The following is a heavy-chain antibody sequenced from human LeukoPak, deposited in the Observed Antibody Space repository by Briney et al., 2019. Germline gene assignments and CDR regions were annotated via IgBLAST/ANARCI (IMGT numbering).Heavy chain of an antibody. CDR3: AKDRFPAMIVVVLPDY. CDR2: ISGSGGST. Sequence: GGSLRLSCAASGFTFSSYAMSWVRQAPGKGLEWVSAISGSGGSTYYADSVKDRFTISRDNSKNTLYLQMNSLRAEDTAVYYCAKDRFPAMIVVVLPDYWGQGTLVTVSS. CDR1: GFTFSSYA. J-gene: IGHJ4*02. V-gene: IGHV3-23*01. D-gene: IGHD3-22*01.